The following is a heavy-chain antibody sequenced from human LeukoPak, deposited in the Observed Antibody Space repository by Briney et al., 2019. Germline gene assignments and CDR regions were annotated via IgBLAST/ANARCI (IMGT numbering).Heavy chain of an antibody. J-gene: IGHJ4*02. CDR1: GGSISSSSYY. Sequence: SETLSLTCTVSGGSISSSSYYWGWIRQPPGKGLEWIGSIYYSGSTYYNPSLKSRVTISVDTSKNQFSLKLSSVTAADTAVYYCVRRASGSHPPPAYYFDYWGQGTLVTVSS. D-gene: IGHD1-26*01. CDR2: IYYSGST. CDR3: VRRASGSHPPPAYYFDY. V-gene: IGHV4-39*01.